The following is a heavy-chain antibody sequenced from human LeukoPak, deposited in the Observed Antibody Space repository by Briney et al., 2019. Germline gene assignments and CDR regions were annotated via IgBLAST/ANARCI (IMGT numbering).Heavy chain of an antibody. D-gene: IGHD1-26*01. Sequence: GGSLRLSCTASGFILGDYAVNWVRQAPAKGLEWVGFFRSKAYGGTIEYAASVKGRFTISRDDSKSIAYLQMNSLKIEDTAVYYCTRYSGSYPFDYWGQGTLVTVSS. CDR2: FRSKAYGGTI. CDR3: TRYSGSYPFDY. V-gene: IGHV3-49*04. J-gene: IGHJ4*02. CDR1: GFILGDYA.